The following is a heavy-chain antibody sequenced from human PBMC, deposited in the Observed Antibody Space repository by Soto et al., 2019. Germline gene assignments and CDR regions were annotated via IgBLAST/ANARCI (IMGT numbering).Heavy chain of an antibody. Sequence: QVQLVQSGAEVMKPGASVKVSCKASGYTFTGYYMHWVRQAPGQGLEWMGWINPNSGGTNYAQKFQGRVTMTRDTSISTAYMELSRLRSDDTAVYYCARGGPMVRGVIIPLDYWGQGTLVTVSS. CDR1: GYTFTGYY. J-gene: IGHJ4*02. V-gene: IGHV1-2*02. CDR2: INPNSGGT. D-gene: IGHD3-10*01. CDR3: ARGGPMVRGVIIPLDY.